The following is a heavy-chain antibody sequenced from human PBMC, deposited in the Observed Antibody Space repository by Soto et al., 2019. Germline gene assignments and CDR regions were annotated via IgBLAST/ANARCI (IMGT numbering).Heavy chain of an antibody. CDR1: GFTFSSYS. J-gene: IGHJ6*02. CDR3: ARVTIAGYYYGMDV. CDR2: ISSSCIFI. D-gene: IGHD1-1*01. V-gene: IGHV3-21*01. Sequence: GGSLRLSCAASGFTFSSYSMNWVRQAPGKGLEWVSSISSSCIFIYYADSVKGRFTISRDNAKNSLYLQMNSLRAEDTAVYYCARVTIAGYYYGMDVWGQGTTVTVSS.